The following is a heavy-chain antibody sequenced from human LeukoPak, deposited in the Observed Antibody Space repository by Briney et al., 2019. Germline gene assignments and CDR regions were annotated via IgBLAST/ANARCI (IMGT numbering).Heavy chain of an antibody. D-gene: IGHD5-18*01. J-gene: IGHJ3*02. CDR3: ARLTTATDAFDI. CDR2: INPNSGGT. CDR1: GYIFSNYY. Sequence: ASVTVSCKASGYIFSNYYMHWVRQAPGQGLEWMGWINPNSGGTNYAQKFQGRVTMTRDTSISTAYMELSRLRSDDTAVYYCARLTTATDAFDIWGQGTMVTVSS. V-gene: IGHV1-2*02.